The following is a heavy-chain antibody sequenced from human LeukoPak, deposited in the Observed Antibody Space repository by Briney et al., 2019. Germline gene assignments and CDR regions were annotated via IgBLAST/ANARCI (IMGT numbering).Heavy chain of an antibody. Sequence: GASVTLRFTAAGYTFTVYYMQVVRQAPGQGLEGMGIINPLGGSTTYAHKFQDRLTMTRDTPTCIVYMALSSLRSADTAVYYCAKVHDFWCGFFDLWGQRTLVTVSS. CDR2: INPLGGST. D-gene: IGHD3-3*01. CDR1: GYTFTVYY. J-gene: IGHJ4*02. CDR3: AKVHDFWCGFFDL. V-gene: IGHV1-46*01.